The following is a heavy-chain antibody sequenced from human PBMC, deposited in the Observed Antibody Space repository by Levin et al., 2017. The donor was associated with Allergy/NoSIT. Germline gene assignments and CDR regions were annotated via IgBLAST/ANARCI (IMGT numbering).Heavy chain of an antibody. J-gene: IGHJ2*01. CDR3: ARALGYCSSTSCSHWYFDL. Sequence: GESLKISCAASGFTFSSYDMHWVRQATGKGLEWVSAIGTAGDTYYPGSVKGRFTISRENAKNSLYLQMNSLRAGDTAVYYCARALGYCSSTSCSHWYFDLWGRGTLVTVSS. V-gene: IGHV3-13*01. D-gene: IGHD2-2*01. CDR2: IGTAGDT. CDR1: GFTFSSYD.